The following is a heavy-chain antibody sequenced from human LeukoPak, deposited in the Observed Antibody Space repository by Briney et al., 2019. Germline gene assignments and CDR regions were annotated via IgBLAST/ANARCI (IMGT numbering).Heavy chain of an antibody. CDR3: ARDSGVETTYYYDSSGYYYGGPLDY. J-gene: IGHJ4*02. V-gene: IGHV1-46*01. CDR1: GYTFTSYY. D-gene: IGHD3-22*01. Sequence: ASVKVSCKAAGYTFTSYYMHWVRQAPGQGLEWMGIISPSGGSTSYAQKFQGRVTMTRDTSTSTVYMELSSLRSEDTAVYYCARDSGVETTYYYDSSGYYYGGPLDYWGQGTLVTVSS. CDR2: ISPSGGST.